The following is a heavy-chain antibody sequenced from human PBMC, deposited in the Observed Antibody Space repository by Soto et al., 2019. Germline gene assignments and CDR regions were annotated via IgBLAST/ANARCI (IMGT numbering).Heavy chain of an antibody. CDR2: ISYDGSNK. D-gene: IGHD3-3*01. Sequence: GGSLRLSCAASGFTFSDYYMSWIRQAPGKGLEWVAVISYDGSNKYYADSVKGRFTISRDNSKNTLYLQMNSLRAEDTAVYYCAKETRFFEPTLPYYHGMDVWGQGTTVTVSS. V-gene: IGHV3-30*18. CDR3: AKETRFFEPTLPYYHGMDV. J-gene: IGHJ6*02. CDR1: GFTFSDYY.